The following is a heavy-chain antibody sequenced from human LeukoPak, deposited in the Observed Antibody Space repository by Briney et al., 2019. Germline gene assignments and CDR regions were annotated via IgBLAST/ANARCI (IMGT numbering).Heavy chain of an antibody. D-gene: IGHD3-9*01. V-gene: IGHV3-30-3*01. CDR1: GFTFSSYA. CDR2: ISYDGSNK. CDR3: ARGDILTGTVIDY. J-gene: IGHJ4*02. Sequence: GGSLRLSCAASGFTFSSYAMHWVRQAPGKGLEWVAVISYDGSNKYYADSVRGRFTISRDNSKNTLYLQMNSLRAEDTAVYYCARGDILTGTVIDYWGQGTLVTVSS.